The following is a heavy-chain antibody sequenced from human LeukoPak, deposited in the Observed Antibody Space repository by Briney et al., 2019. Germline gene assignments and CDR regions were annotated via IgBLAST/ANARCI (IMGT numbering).Heavy chain of an antibody. CDR1: GGSISSSSYY. V-gene: IGHV4-61*05. CDR2: IYYSGST. J-gene: IGHJ4*02. Sequence: SETLSLTCTVSGGSISSSSYYWGWIRQPPGKGLEWIGYIYYSGSTNYNPSLKSRVTISVDTSKNQFSLKLSSVTAADTAVYYCARTGGFGELLFYYFDYWGQGTLVTVSP. D-gene: IGHD3-10*01. CDR3: ARTGGFGELLFYYFDY.